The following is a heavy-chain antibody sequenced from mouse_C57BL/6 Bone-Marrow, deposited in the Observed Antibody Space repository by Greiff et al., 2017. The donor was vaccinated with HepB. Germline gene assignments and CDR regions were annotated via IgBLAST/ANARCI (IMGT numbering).Heavy chain of an antibody. D-gene: IGHD1-1*01. V-gene: IGHV1-77*01. CDR1: GYTFTDYS. J-gene: IGHJ1*03. CDR3: ARESDCYGSSYRCFDV. Sequence: QVQLQQSGAELVKPGASVKISCKASGYTFTDYSINWVKQRPGQGLEWIGKIGPGSGNTYYNQKFKGKATLTADKSSSTAYMQLSSLTSEDSAVYFWARESDCYGSSYRCFDVWGTGTTVTVSS. CDR2: IGPGSGNT.